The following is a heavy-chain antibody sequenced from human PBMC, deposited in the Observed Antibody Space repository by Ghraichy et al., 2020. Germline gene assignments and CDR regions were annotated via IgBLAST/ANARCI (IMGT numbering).Heavy chain of an antibody. Sequence: ASVKVSCKASGYTFTSYVINWVRQATGQGLEWMGWMNPNSGNTGYAQKFQGRVTMTRNTSISTAYMELSSLRSEDTAVYYCAITPRGSDFWSGYYEHYYYYYGMDGWGQGTTVTVSS. V-gene: IGHV1-8*01. CDR3: AITPRGSDFWSGYYEHYYYYYGMDG. D-gene: IGHD3-3*01. CDR1: GYTFTSYV. CDR2: MNPNSGNT. J-gene: IGHJ6*02.